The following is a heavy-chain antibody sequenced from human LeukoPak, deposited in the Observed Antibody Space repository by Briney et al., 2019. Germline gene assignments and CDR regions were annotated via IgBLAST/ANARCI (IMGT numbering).Heavy chain of an antibody. CDR2: IYYSGTT. D-gene: IGHD4-17*01. J-gene: IGHJ4*02. CDR3: ARGYGNYAYFDY. Sequence: SQTLSLTCTVSGGSINSGGYFWTWVRQHPGKGLEWIGYIYYSGTTYSNPSLKSRVTISIDTSKNQFSLRLSSVTAADTAVYYCARGYGNYAYFDYWGQGTLVTVSP. CDR1: GGSINSGGYF. V-gene: IGHV4-31*03.